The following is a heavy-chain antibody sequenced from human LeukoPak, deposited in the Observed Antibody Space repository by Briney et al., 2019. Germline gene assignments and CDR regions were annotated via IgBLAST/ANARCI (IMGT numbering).Heavy chain of an antibody. J-gene: IGHJ4*02. CDR2: IKSKTDGWTT. D-gene: IGHD6-13*01. Sequence: GGSLRLSCGASGFTFSSYWMSRVRQAPGKGLEWVGRIKSKTDGWTTDYAAPVKGRLTISRYDLKNTLYLPMNSLKTEDTAVYYCTTDAARIAAAGTGPYWGQGTLVTVSS. CDR1: GFTFSSYW. CDR3: TTDAARIAAAGTGPY. V-gene: IGHV3-15*01.